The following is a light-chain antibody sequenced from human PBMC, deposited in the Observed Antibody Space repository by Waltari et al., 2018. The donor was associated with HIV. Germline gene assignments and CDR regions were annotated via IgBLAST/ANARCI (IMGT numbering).Light chain of an antibody. Sequence: ILLPQSPVTLSLSPGERATLSCRASQSVDSTYLAWYQQKPGQPPRLLIYGASSRANGIPDRFNGSGSGTDFTLTISRLEPEDFAVYYCQQYGSSLFTFGPGTKVDI. CDR3: QQYGSSLFT. CDR2: GAS. J-gene: IGKJ3*01. CDR1: QSVDSTY. V-gene: IGKV3-20*01.